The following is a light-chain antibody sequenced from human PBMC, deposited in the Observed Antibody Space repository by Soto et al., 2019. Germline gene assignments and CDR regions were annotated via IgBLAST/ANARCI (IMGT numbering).Light chain of an antibody. CDR3: QQYNSYLYT. CDR1: QSISSW. J-gene: IGKJ2*01. V-gene: IGKV1-5*03. Sequence: DIQMTQSPSTLSASVGDRVTITCRASQSISSWLAWYQQKPWKAPKLLIYKASSLERGVTSRFSGSRSGTEFTITISSRQPDDFATYYCQQYNSYLYTFGQGTKLEIK. CDR2: KAS.